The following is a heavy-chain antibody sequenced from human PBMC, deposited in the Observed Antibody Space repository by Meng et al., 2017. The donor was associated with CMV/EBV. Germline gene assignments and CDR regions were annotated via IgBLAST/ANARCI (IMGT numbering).Heavy chain of an antibody. V-gene: IGHV3-66*02. Sequence: GESLKISCAASGFTVSSNYMSRVRQAPGKGLEWVSIIYSGGSTYYADSVKGRFTISRDNSKNALYLQMNSLRPEDTAVYYCARDSGAFDIWGQGTMVTVSS. D-gene: IGHD3-10*01. CDR3: ARDSGAFDI. CDR1: GFTVSSNY. CDR2: IYSGGST. J-gene: IGHJ3*02.